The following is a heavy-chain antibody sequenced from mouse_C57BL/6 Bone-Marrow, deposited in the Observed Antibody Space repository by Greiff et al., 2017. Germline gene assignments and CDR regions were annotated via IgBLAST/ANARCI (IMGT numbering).Heavy chain of an antibody. J-gene: IGHJ4*01. CDR1: GFTFSSYG. V-gene: IGHV5-6*02. CDR2: ISSGGSYT. CDR3: ARHGNYLYYYAMDY. Sequence: DVMLVESGGDLVKPGGSLKLSCAASGFTFSSYGMSWVHQTPDKRLEWVATISSGGSYTYYPDSVKGRFTISRDNAKNPLYLQRSSLKSEDTAMYYCARHGNYLYYYAMDYWGQGASDNVSS. D-gene: IGHD2-1*01.